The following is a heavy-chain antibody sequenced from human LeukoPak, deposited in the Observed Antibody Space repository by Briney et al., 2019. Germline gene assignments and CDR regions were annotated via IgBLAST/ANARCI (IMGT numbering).Heavy chain of an antibody. D-gene: IGHD1-14*01. Sequence: MTSHTLSLTRSVSCGSISSGGYYWSWIRQHPGKGLEWIGYIYYSGSTYYNPSLKSRVTISVNTSKNQFSLKLSSVTAADTAVYYCARGPDLYYFDYWGQGTLVTVSS. J-gene: IGHJ4*02. CDR1: CGSISSGGYY. CDR2: IYYSGST. CDR3: ARGPDLYYFDY. V-gene: IGHV4-31*03.